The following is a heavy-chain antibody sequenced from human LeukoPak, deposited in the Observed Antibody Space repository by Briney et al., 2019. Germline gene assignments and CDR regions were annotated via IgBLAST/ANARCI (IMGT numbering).Heavy chain of an antibody. D-gene: IGHD2-15*01. J-gene: IGHJ3*02. CDR2: INPNSGGT. CDR1: GYTFTGYY. CDR3: ARDDIVVAGDAFDI. V-gene: IGHV1-2*02. Sequence: GASVKVSCKASGYTFTGYYMHWVRQAPGQGLEWMGWINPNSGGTNYAQKFQGRVTMTRDTSISTAYMELSRLRSDDTAVYHCARDDIVVAGDAFDIWGQGTMVTVSS.